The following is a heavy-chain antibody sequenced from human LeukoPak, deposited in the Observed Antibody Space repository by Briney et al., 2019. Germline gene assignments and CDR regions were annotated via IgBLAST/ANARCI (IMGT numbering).Heavy chain of an antibody. CDR3: ARVSPPAYSSGWYGGYFQY. V-gene: IGHV4-39*07. Sequence: SETLSLTCTVSGGSISSSSYYWGWIRQPPGKGLEWIGSIYYSGSTYYNPSLKSRVTISVDTSKNQFSLKLSSVTAADTAVYYCARVSPPAYSSGWYGGYFQYWGQGTLVTVSS. J-gene: IGHJ1*01. D-gene: IGHD6-19*01. CDR1: GGSISSSSYY. CDR2: IYYSGST.